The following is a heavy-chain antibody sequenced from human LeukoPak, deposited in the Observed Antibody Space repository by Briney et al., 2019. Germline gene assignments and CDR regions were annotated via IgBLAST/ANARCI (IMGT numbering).Heavy chain of an antibody. V-gene: IGHV4-34*01. CDR2: INNSGST. CDR3: ARYPKWQQLVLFAFDI. J-gene: IGHJ3*02. Sequence: PSETLSLTCTVSGGSISSHDWTWVRQPAGKGLEWIGEINNSGSTNYNPSLKSRVTISVDTSKNQFSLKLSSVTAADTAVYYCARYPKWQQLVLFAFDIWGQGTMVTVSS. D-gene: IGHD6-13*01. CDR1: GGSISSHD.